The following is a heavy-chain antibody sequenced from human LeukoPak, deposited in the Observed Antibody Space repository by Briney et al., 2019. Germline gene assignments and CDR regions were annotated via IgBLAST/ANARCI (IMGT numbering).Heavy chain of an antibody. CDR2: IYPCDSDT. CDR1: GYSFTSYW. V-gene: IGHV5-51*01. CDR3: ARHPRYDFWSGLLPHWFDP. D-gene: IGHD3-3*01. J-gene: IGHJ5*02. Sequence: GESLKISCKGSGYSFTSYWIGWVRQMPGKGLEWMGIIYPCDSDTRYSPSFQGQVTISADKSISTAYLQWSSLKASDTAMYYCARHPRYDFWSGLLPHWFDPWGQGTLVTVSS.